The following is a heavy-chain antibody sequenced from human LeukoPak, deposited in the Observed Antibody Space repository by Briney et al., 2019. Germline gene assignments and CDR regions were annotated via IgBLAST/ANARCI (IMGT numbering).Heavy chain of an antibody. CDR1: AYTFTDYY. CDR3: ARVTNYYYMDV. J-gene: IGHJ6*03. V-gene: IGHV1-2*02. Sequence: ASVKVSCKASAYTFTDYYIHWVRQAPGQGLEWMGWINPNTGDTRYAQKILGRVTMTRDTSVSTAYMELSRLTSDDTAVYYCARVTNYYYMDVWGKGTTVTVS. CDR2: INPNTGDT. D-gene: IGHD1-14*01.